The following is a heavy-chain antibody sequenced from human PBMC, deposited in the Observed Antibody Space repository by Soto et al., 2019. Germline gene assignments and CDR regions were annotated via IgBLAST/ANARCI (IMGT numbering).Heavy chain of an antibody. CDR2: IIPIFGTA. CDR1: GGTFSSYA. V-gene: IGHV1-69*01. J-gene: IGHJ6*02. D-gene: IGHD2-15*01. CDR3: ARSQGGSSSLDIYYYYYYGMDV. Sequence: QVQLVQSGAEVKKPGSSVKVSCKAPGGTFSSYAISWVRQAPGQGLEWMGGIIPIFGTAKYAQKFQGRVTNTADESKSTGYMELSSLRSEDTAVYYCARSQGGSSSLDIYYYYYYGMDVWGQGTTVTVSS.